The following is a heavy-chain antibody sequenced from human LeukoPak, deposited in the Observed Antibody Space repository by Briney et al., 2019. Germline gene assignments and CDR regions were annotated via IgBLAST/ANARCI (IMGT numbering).Heavy chain of an antibody. V-gene: IGHV4-4*07. J-gene: IGHJ4*02. Sequence: PSETLSLTCTVSGGSISSYYWSWIRQPAGKGLEWIGRIYTSGSTNYNPSLKSRVTMSVDTSKNQFSLKLSSVTAADTAVHYCAREGDSSGYYYANLGYWGQGTLVTVSS. CDR3: AREGDSSGYYYANLGY. D-gene: IGHD3-22*01. CDR1: GGSISSYY. CDR2: IYTSGST.